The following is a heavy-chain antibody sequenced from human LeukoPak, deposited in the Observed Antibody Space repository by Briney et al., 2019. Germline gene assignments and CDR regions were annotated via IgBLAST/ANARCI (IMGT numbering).Heavy chain of an antibody. D-gene: IGHD6-13*01. CDR3: ARGDPYSSSWINFHY. J-gene: IGHJ4*02. CDR1: GFTFSSYD. V-gene: IGHV3-48*03. Sequence: GGSLRLSCAASGFTFSSYDMNWVRQAPGKGLEWVSYISSGGSTEYYADSVEGRFTISRDNAKNSLYLQMNSLRAEDTAVYYCARGDPYSSSWINFHYWGQGTLVTVSS. CDR2: ISSGGSTE.